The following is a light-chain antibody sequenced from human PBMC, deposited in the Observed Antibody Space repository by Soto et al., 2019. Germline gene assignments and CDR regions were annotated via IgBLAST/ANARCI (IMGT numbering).Light chain of an antibody. Sequence: QSALTQPASLSGSPGQSITISCTGTSSDIGAYDYVSWFQQHPGKAPKLMISEVNNRPSGVSNRFSGSKSGNTASLTISGLRAEDEADYFCCSHAGNNNYVFGTGTKVTVL. CDR2: EVN. CDR3: CSHAGNNNYV. CDR1: SSDIGAYDY. J-gene: IGLJ1*01. V-gene: IGLV2-14*01.